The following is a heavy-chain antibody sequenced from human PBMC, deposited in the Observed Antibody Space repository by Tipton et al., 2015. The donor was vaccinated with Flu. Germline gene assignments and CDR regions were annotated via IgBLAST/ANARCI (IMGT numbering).Heavy chain of an antibody. J-gene: IGHJ4*02. D-gene: IGHD5-18*01. CDR2: MNPNSGHT. CDR3: ARGWILGGGLMDKSMVNVY. V-gene: IGHV1-8*01. CDR1: GYTFVSYD. Sequence: QLVQSGAEVKKPGASVKVSCEASGYTFVSYDIHWVRQAPGQGLEWVGWMNPNSGHTGYAQKFQGRVTMTRNTSMNTAYMEVSSLRSEDTAVYYCARGWILGGGLMDKSMVNVYWGQGPLVSVSS.